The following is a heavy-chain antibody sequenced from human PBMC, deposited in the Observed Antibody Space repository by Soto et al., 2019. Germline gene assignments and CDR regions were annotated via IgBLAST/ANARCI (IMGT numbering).Heavy chain of an antibody. J-gene: IGHJ4*02. V-gene: IGHV3-23*01. CDR1: GFTFSSNA. CDR2: ISGSGGST. D-gene: IGHD1-1*01. Sequence: EVQLLESGGGLVQPGGSLRLSCAAPGFTFSSNAMTWVRQAPGKGLEWVSSISGSGGSTYYADSAKGRVTISRDNSKNTLYLQMNSLRAEDTAVYYCAKGWKTGGFDYWGQGILVTVSS. CDR3: AKGWKTGGFDY.